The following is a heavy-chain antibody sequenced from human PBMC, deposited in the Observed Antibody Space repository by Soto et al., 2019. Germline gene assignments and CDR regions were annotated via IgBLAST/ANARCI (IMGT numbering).Heavy chain of an antibody. J-gene: IGHJ5*02. Sequence: EVQLLESGGGLVQPGGSLRLSCAASGFTFSSYAMSWGRQAPGKGLEWVSAISGSGGSTYYADSVKGRFTISRDNSKNTLYLQMNSLRAEDTAVYYCAKDVPYCTNGVCYRGERWFDPWGQGTLVTVSS. CDR1: GFTFSSYA. CDR3: AKDVPYCTNGVCYRGERWFDP. V-gene: IGHV3-23*01. CDR2: ISGSGGST. D-gene: IGHD2-8*01.